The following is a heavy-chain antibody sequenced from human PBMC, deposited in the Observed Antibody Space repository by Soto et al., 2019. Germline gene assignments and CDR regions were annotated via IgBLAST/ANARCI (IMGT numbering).Heavy chain of an antibody. CDR2: MYYSGTT. D-gene: IGHD3-16*01. J-gene: IGHJ5*02. V-gene: IGHV4-59*01. Sequence: SETRSLTCTVSGGSISSYFWSWIRQPPGKGLEWIGYMYYSGTTNYNPSLKSRVTISVDTPKNQFSLKLSSVTAADTAVYYCARGKGMDGGGPTFDPWGQGTLVTVSS. CDR3: ARGKGMDGGGPTFDP. CDR1: GGSISSYF.